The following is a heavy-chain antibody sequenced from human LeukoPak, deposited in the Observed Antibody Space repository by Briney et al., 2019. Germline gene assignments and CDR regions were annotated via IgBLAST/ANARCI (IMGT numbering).Heavy chain of an antibody. CDR2: ASYYVGKQ. Sequence: GGSLTLSCAASGFTFSDYAMSWVRQAPGKGLEWVSTASYYVGKQYHADSVGGRFTVSRDNSRNTVSLQMSSLRVEDTGIYYCAKAGIGADGAGFLCEYWGQGTLVTVSS. CDR3: AKAGIGADGAGFLCEY. D-gene: IGHD1-1*01. CDR1: GFTFSDYA. V-gene: IGHV3-23*01. J-gene: IGHJ4*02.